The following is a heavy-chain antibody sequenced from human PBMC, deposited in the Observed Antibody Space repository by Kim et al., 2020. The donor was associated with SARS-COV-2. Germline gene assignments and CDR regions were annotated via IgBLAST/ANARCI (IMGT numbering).Heavy chain of an antibody. CDR2: INDSGST. D-gene: IGHD6-13*01. J-gene: IGHJ6*03. Sequence: SETLSLTCAVYGGSFSGYDWSWIRQPPGKGLEWIGEINDSGSTNYNPSLKSRVTISVDTSKNQFSLKLSSVTAADTAVYYCGRGSSSWSGGTFYYYYYMDVWGKGTTVIVSS. CDR1: GGSFSGYD. CDR3: GRGSSSWSGGTFYYYYYMDV. V-gene: IGHV4-34*01.